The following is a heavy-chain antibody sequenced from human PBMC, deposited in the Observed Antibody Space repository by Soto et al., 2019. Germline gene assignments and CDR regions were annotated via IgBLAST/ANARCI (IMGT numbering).Heavy chain of an antibody. D-gene: IGHD1-7*01. J-gene: IGHJ6*03. V-gene: IGHV4-34*01. CDR2: INHSGST. CDR1: GGSFSGYY. Sequence: SETLSLTCAVYGGSFSGYYWSWIRQPPGKGLEWIGEINHSGSTNYNPSLKSRVTISVDTSKNQFSLKLSSVTAADTPVYYCAIETTSDHYYYIDVWGKGTTVTVSS. CDR3: AIETTSDHYYYIDV.